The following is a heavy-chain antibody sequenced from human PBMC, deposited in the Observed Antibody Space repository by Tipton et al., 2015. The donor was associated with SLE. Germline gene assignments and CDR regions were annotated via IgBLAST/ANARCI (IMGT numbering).Heavy chain of an antibody. CDR2: IYYGGST. CDR1: GGSISSYY. Sequence: TLSLTCTVSGGSISSYYWSWIRQPPGKGLEWIGYIYYGGSTNYNPSLKSRVTISVDTSKNQFSLKLSSVTAADTAVYYCAGCLYFDCMDVWGKGTTVTVSS. D-gene: IGHD2-8*01. V-gene: IGHV4-59*01. CDR3: AGCLYFDCMDV. J-gene: IGHJ6*03.